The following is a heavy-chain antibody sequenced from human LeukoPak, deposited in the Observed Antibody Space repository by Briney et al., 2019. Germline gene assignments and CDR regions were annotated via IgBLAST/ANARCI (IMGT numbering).Heavy chain of an antibody. D-gene: IGHD1-26*01. V-gene: IGHV6-1*01. Sequence: QSQTLSLTCAISGDSFSSNTAAWNWIRQSPSRGLEWLGRTYYRSKWYNHYAMSVKSRITVSPDTSKNQFSLQLNSVTPEDTAVYYCARDWDSLDAFDIWGQGTMVTVSS. CDR3: ARDWDSLDAFDI. CDR2: TYYRSKWYN. CDR1: GDSFSSNTAA. J-gene: IGHJ3*02.